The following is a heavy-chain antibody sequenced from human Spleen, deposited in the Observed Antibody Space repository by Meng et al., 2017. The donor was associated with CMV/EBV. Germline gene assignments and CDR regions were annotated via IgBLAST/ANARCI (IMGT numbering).Heavy chain of an antibody. CDR1: GLPFSGYA. V-gene: IGHV3-30*02. CDR3: ARDGPDYGSGNYLDY. J-gene: IGHJ4*02. Sequence: SGLPFSGYAMRWVHQAPGKGLEWVAFIRYDGSKVYADCVKGRFIGSRDNSKNMVFIQMNSLRVEDTAVYYCARDGPDYGSGNYLDYWGQGTLVTVSS. D-gene: IGHD3-10*01. CDR2: IRYDGSK.